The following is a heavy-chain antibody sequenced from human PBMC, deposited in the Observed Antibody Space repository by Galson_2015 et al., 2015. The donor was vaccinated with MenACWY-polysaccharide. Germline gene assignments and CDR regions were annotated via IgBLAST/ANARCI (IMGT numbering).Heavy chain of an antibody. D-gene: IGHD3-10*01. J-gene: IGHJ6*02. CDR2: ISAYDGDT. Sequence: SVKVSCKASGYTFITYGISWVRQAPGQGLEWMGWISAYDGDTNYVQKVQDRLTMTTDTSTRTAYMELRSLRSDDTAVYYCARAGSYNQNFRGYYYGMDVWGQGTTVTVSS. CDR1: GYTFITYG. CDR3: ARAGSYNQNFRGYYYGMDV. V-gene: IGHV1-18*01.